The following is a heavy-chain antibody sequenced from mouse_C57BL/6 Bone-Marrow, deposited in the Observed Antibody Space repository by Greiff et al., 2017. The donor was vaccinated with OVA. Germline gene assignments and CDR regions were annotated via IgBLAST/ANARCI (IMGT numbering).Heavy chain of an antibody. D-gene: IGHD2-4*01. J-gene: IGHJ3*01. CDR1: GYTFTSYW. V-gene: IGHV1-72*01. CDR2: IDPNSGGT. CDR3: ARGGDLFDYGAWFAY. Sequence: VQLQESGAELVKPGASVKLSCKASGYTFTSYWMHWVKQRPGRGLEWIGRIDPNSGGTKYNEKFKSKATLTVDKPSSTAYMQLSSLTSEDSAVYYCARGGDLFDYGAWFAYWGQGTLVTVSA.